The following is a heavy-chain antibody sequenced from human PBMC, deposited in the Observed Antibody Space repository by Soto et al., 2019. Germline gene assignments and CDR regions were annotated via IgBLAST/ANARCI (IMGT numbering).Heavy chain of an antibody. CDR3: VRGITMKVAVQRDAPDTYYFDS. V-gene: IGHV4-34*01. CDR2: ITNSGRT. CDR1: GGSFSGYY. Sequence: QVQLQQWGAGLLKPSETLSLTCAVYGGSFSGYYWTWIRQPPGKGLEWIGEITNSGRTNQNPSLKRRLTMSVDTSQNQFSLNLRSVTAADTAVYYCVRGITMKVAVQRDAPDTYYFDSWGQGTRVTVSS. J-gene: IGHJ4*02. D-gene: IGHD3-22*01.